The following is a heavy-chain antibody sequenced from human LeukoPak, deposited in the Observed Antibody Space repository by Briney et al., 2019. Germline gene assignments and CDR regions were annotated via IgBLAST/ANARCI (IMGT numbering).Heavy chain of an antibody. D-gene: IGHD2-15*01. CDR1: GLTVSSNY. CDR3: TTYSGLHERRYGFDI. V-gene: IGHV3-53*01. CDR2: IYPGGSA. J-gene: IGHJ3*02. Sequence: GGSLRLSCAASGLTVSSNYMTWVRQAPGKGLEWVSVIYPGGSAYYIDSVKGRFTISRDNSKNTLYLQMNSLVAEDTAVYYCTTYSGLHERRYGFDIWGRGTVVTVSS.